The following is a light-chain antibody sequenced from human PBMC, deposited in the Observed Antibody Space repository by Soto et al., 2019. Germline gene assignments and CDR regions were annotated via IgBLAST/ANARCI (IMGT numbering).Light chain of an antibody. CDR1: QTVFHSSYNKDF. Sequence: DIVMTQSPVSLSVSLGERATINCKSSQTVFHSSYNKDFLAWYQQKPGQPPKLLFYWASTRESGVPARFSGGGSGTDFSLTISSLQAAAVAVYYCQQYYSSLTFGQGTKVDIK. V-gene: IGKV4-1*01. CDR3: QQYYSSLT. CDR2: WAS. J-gene: IGKJ2*01.